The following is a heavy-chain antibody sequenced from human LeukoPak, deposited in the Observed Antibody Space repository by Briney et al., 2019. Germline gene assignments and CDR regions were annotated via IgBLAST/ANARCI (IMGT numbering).Heavy chain of an antibody. V-gene: IGHV3-7*01. CDR1: GLTFSSYW. CDR3: ARGAGDFWSGYCFDY. J-gene: IGHJ4*02. CDR2: IKQDGSEK. D-gene: IGHD3-3*01. Sequence: GGSLRLSCAASGLTFSSYWMSWVRQAPGKGLEWVANIKQDGSEKYYVDSVKGRFTISRDNAKNSLYLQMNSLRAEDTAVYYCARGAGDFWSGYCFDYWGQGTLVTVSS.